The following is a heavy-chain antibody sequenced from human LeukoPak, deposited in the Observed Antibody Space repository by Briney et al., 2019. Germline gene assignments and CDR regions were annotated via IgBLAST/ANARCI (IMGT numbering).Heavy chain of an antibody. CDR3: ARGHYDVLAASYKWTPDY. CDR1: GFTFNTFN. CDR2: ITSGGDYI. J-gene: IGHJ4*02. D-gene: IGHD3-9*01. Sequence: GGSLRLSCAASGFTFNTFNMNWVRQAPGKGLEWVSSITSGGDYIYYADSAKGRFTTSRDNAKNSLSLQLNSLRVEDTAVYYCARGHYDVLAASYKWTPDYWGQGTLVTVSS. V-gene: IGHV3-21*01.